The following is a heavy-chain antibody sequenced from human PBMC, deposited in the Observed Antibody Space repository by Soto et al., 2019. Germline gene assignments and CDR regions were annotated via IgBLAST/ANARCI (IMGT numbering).Heavy chain of an antibody. V-gene: IGHV4-39*01. J-gene: IGHJ4*02. CDR3: AGGIATDPYYFDY. D-gene: IGHD6-13*01. CDR2: IYYSGST. Sequence: ETLSLTCTVSGGSICSSSYYWGWIRQPPGKGLEWIGSIYYSGSTYYNPSLKSRVTISVDTSKNQFSLKLSSVTAADTAVYYCAGGIATDPYYFDYSGQGTLVTVSS. CDR1: GGSICSSSYY.